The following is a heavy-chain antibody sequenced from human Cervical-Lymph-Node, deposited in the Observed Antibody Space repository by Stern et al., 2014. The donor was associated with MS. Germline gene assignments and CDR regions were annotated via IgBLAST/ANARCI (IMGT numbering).Heavy chain of an antibody. Sequence: VQLVQSGAEVKKPGASVKVSCKASGFTFNGYYMHWVRQAPGQGLEWLGRINPKTGGSNYGQKFQGRVTMTTDTAITTAYLDVRRLRSDDTAVYYCASGGSVISVDFYDGLDVWGQGTTVTVSS. CDR3: ASGGSVISVDFYDGLDV. CDR2: INPKTGGS. J-gene: IGHJ6*02. D-gene: IGHD2-21*02. CDR1: GFTFNGYY. V-gene: IGHV1-2*06.